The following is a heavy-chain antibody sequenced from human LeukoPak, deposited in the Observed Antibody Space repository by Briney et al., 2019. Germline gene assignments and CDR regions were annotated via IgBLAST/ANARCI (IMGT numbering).Heavy chain of an antibody. CDR3: ARGGRYCSGGSCYQDY. Sequence: ASVKVSCKASGYTFTRYYMHWVRQAPGQGLEWMGWINPNSGGTNYAQKFQGRVTMTRDTSISTAYMELSRLRSDDTAVYYCARGGRYCSGGSCYQDYWGQGTLVTVSS. V-gene: IGHV1-2*02. D-gene: IGHD2-15*01. CDR1: GYTFTRYY. J-gene: IGHJ4*02. CDR2: INPNSGGT.